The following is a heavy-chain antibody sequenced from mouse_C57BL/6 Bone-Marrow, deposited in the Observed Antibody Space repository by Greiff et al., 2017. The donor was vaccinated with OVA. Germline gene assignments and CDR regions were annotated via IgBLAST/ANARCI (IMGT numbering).Heavy chain of an antibody. CDR3: AREERDSNYNLGVYAMDY. V-gene: IGHV1-54*01. D-gene: IGHD2-5*01. Sequence: VQLQQSGAELVRPGTSVKVSCKASGYAFTNYLIEWVKQRPGQGLEWIGVVNPGSGGTNYNEKFKGKATLTADKSSSTAYMHLSSLTSEDSAVYFCAREERDSNYNLGVYAMDYWGQGTSVTVSS. CDR2: VNPGSGGT. J-gene: IGHJ4*01. CDR1: GYAFTNYL.